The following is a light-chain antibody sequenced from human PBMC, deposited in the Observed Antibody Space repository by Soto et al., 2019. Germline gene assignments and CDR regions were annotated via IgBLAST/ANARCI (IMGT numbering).Light chain of an antibody. CDR1: QDIGNY. CDR2: DAS. CDR3: QQYDVLPLS. V-gene: IGKV1-33*01. Sequence: DIQMTQSPSSLSASVGDRVTITCQASQDIGNYLNWYQQKPGKAPKXLISDASNLEVGVPLRFSGSGSGTHFTVTINSLQTEDIETYYCQQYDVLPLSFGPGTKVDIK. J-gene: IGKJ3*01.